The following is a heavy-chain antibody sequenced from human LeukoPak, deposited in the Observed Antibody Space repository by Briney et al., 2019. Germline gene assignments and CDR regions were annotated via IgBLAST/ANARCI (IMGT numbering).Heavy chain of an antibody. D-gene: IGHD6-6*01. CDR3: AKMSSSWSTYLFDY. V-gene: IGHV3-23*01. J-gene: IGHJ4*02. CDR1: GFTFISYG. CDR2: VSHSGGST. Sequence: GGSLRLSCGASGFTFISYGMSWVREVPGRGLEWVSGVSHSGGSTNYADSVKGRFTISRDNSKNTLYLQMNTLRPEDTAVYYCAKMSSSWSTYLFDYWGRGTLVTVSS.